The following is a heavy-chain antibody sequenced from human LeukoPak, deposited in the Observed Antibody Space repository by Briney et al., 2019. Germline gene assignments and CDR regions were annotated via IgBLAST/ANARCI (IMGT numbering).Heavy chain of an antibody. J-gene: IGHJ3*02. D-gene: IGHD6-13*01. Sequence: ASVKVSCKASGYTFTVFYMHWVRQAPGQGLEWMGWINPNSGGTNYAQKFQGRVTMTRDMSTSTVYMELSSLRSEDTAVYYCARGLSMGIPDAFDIWGQGTMVTVSS. V-gene: IGHV1-2*02. CDR1: GYTFTVFY. CDR3: ARGLSMGIPDAFDI. CDR2: INPNSGGT.